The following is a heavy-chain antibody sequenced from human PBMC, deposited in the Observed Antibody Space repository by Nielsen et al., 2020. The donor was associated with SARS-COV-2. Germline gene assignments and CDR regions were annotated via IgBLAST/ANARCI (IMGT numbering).Heavy chain of an antibody. D-gene: IGHD4-17*01. V-gene: IGHV3-30*04. CDR3: AGDRAVTTMIYYFDY. Sequence: GGSLRLSCAASGFTFSSYAMHWVRQAPGKGLEWVAVISYDGSNKYYADSVKGRFTISRDNSKNTLYLQMNSLRAEDTAVYYCAGDRAVTTMIYYFDYWGQGTLVTVSS. CDR1: GFTFSSYA. J-gene: IGHJ4*02. CDR2: ISYDGSNK.